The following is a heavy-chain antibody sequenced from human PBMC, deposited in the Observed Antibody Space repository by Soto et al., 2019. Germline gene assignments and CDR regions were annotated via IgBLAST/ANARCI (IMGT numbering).Heavy chain of an antibody. Sequence: EVQLLESGGGLVQPGGSLRLSCAASGFTFSSYAMSWVRQAPGKGLDGVSAISGSGGSTYYADSVKGRFTISRDNSKNTLYLQMNSLRAEDTAVYYCAKGDSGYERWDSFDYWGQGTLVTVSS. CDR1: GFTFSSYA. CDR3: AKGDSGYERWDSFDY. V-gene: IGHV3-23*01. CDR2: ISGSGGST. D-gene: IGHD5-12*01. J-gene: IGHJ4*02.